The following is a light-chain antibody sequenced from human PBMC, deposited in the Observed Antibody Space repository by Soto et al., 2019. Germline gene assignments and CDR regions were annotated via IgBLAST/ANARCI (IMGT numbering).Light chain of an antibody. CDR2: DAS. Sequence: IVMTQSPATLSVSPGERATLSCRASQSVSSNLAWYQQKPGQAPRLLIYDASNRATGIPARFSGSGSGTDFTLTISSLEPEDFAVYYCQQRSNWPRITFGQGTRLENK. CDR3: QQRSNWPRIT. CDR1: QSVSSN. V-gene: IGKV3-11*01. J-gene: IGKJ5*01.